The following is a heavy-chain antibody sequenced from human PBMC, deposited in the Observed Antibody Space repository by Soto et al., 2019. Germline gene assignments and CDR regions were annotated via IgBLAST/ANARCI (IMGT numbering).Heavy chain of an antibody. CDR2: ISAYNGNT. Sequence: QVQLVQSGAEVKKPGASVKVSCKASGYTFTSYGISWVRQAPGQGLEWMGWISAYNGNTNYAQKLQSRVTMTTDTSTSTAYMELRSRRSDDTAVYYCARGHHQTNSIAANAFDIWSQGTMVTVSS. CDR3: ARGHHQTNSIAANAFDI. D-gene: IGHD6-13*01. J-gene: IGHJ3*02. CDR1: GYTFTSYG. V-gene: IGHV1-18*01.